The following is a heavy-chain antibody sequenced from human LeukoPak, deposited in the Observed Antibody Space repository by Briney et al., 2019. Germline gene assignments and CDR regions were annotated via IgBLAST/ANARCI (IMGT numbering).Heavy chain of an antibody. D-gene: IGHD3-22*01. V-gene: IGHV4-34*01. CDR1: GGSFSGYY. CDR3: ARGEVWDYYDSSGLDAFDI. Sequence: SETLSLTCAVYGGSFSGYYWSWIRQPPGKGLEWIGEINHSGSTNYNPSLKSRVTISVDTSKNRFSLKLSSVTAADTAVYYCARGEVWDYYDSSGLDAFDIWGQGTMVTVSS. CDR2: INHSGST. J-gene: IGHJ3*02.